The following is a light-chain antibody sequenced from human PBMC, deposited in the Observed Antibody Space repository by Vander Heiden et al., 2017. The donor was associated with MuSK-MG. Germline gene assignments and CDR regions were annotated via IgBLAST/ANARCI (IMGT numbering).Light chain of an antibody. CDR2: WAS. V-gene: IGKV4-1*01. CDR1: QSVLYSSNNKNY. J-gene: IGKJ1*01. Sequence: SLAVSLGERATINCKSSQSVLYSSNNKNYLAWYQQKPGQPPKLLIYWASTRETGVPDRLSGSGSGTDFTLTISSLQAEDVAVYYCQQYDSFPQTFGQGTKVEIK. CDR3: QQYDSFPQT.